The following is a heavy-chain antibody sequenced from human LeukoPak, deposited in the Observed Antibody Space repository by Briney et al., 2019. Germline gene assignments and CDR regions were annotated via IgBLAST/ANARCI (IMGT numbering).Heavy chain of an antibody. D-gene: IGHD6-19*01. CDR1: GFTFSTYG. CDR2: VSGATGNS. Sequence: GGSLRLSCAASGFTFSTYGMNWVRQAPGKGLEWVSSVSGATGNSYYVGSVKGRFTISRDDSKNTLYLQMNSLRAEDTVVYYCAKGWSGFSSGWYFDYWGQGTLVTVSS. CDR3: AKGWSGFSSGWYFDY. J-gene: IGHJ4*02. V-gene: IGHV3-23*01.